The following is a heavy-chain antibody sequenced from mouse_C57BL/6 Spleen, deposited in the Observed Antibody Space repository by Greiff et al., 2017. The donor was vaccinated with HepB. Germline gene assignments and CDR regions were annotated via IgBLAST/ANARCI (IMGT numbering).Heavy chain of an antibody. D-gene: IGHD1-1*01. Sequence: QVQLQHSGPELVKPGASVKISCKASGYAFSSSWMNWVKQRPGKGLEWIGRIYPGDGDTNYNGKFKGKATLTADKSSSTAYMQPSSLTSEDSAVYFCARWGDYCGSCFWYFDVWGTGTTVTVSS. J-gene: IGHJ1*03. CDR1: GYAFSSSW. CDR3: ARWGDYCGSCFWYFDV. V-gene: IGHV1-82*01. CDR2: IYPGDGDT.